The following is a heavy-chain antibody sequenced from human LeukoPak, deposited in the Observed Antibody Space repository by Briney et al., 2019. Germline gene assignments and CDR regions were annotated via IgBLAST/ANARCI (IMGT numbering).Heavy chain of an antibody. CDR3: VTGHYDSRMYFDL. V-gene: IGHV3-74*01. D-gene: IGHD3-16*01. Sequence: PGGSLRLSCTASGLTFITYWVPWVRQAPGKGLVWVSQIKFDGSLASYADSVKGRFTISRDNAKNTLYLQMNTLGTEDTAVYYCVTGHYDSRMYFDLWGRGTLVTVSS. CDR2: IKFDGSLA. CDR1: GLTFITYW. J-gene: IGHJ2*01.